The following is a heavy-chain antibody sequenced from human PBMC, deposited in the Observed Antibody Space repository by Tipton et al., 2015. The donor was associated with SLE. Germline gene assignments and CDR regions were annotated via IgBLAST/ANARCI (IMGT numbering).Heavy chain of an antibody. CDR2: ISTSGST. CDR3: ARGMLTWRGAVLGVDV. CDR1: GDFVSLYY. V-gene: IGHV4-4*07. D-gene: IGHD2-8*01. Sequence: GLVKPSETLSLICSVSGDFVSLYYWSWIRHTAGKGLEWLGRISTSGSTNYSPSFDSRITISLDMSKNQVSLTVTSVTAADSALYYCARGMLTWRGAVLGVDVWGQGTTVNVSS. J-gene: IGHJ6*02.